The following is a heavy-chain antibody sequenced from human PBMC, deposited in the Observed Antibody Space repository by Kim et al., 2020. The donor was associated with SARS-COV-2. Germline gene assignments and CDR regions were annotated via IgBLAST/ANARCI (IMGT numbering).Heavy chain of an antibody. V-gene: IGHV3-21*01. J-gene: IGHJ4*02. CDR3: ARRPPQNSCLDY. CDR1: GFTFSSYN. CDR2: ISTSGNYI. Sequence: GGSLRLSCAASGFTFSSYNMNWVRQAPGQGLEWVSSISTSGNYIYYADSVKGRFTISRDNAKNSLFLQMNSLRVEDTAVYYCARRPPQNSCLDYWGQGTLVTAPS. D-gene: IGHD1-7*01.